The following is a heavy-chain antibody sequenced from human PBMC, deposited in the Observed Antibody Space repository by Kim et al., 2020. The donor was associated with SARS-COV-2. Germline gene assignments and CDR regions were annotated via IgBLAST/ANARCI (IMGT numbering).Heavy chain of an antibody. V-gene: IGHV3-33*01. D-gene: IGHD3-9*01. CDR2: IWYDGSNK. J-gene: IGHJ6*02. CDR1: GFTFSSYG. CDR3: ARAGLRYFDWLFDGMDV. Sequence: GGSLRLSCAASGFTFSSYGMHWVRQAPGKGLEWVAVIWYDGSNKYYADSVKGRFTISRDNSKNTLYLQMNSLRAEDTAVYYCARAGLRYFDWLFDGMDVWGQGTTVTVSS.